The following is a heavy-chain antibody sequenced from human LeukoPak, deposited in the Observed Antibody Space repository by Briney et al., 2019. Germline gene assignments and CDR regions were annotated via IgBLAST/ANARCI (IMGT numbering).Heavy chain of an antibody. CDR2: ISSSGSTI. D-gene: IGHD3-10*01. J-gene: IGHJ4*02. CDR3: AKAEDYYGDIDY. Sequence: GGSLRLSCAASGFTFSSYEMNWVRQAPGKGLEWVSYISSSGSTIYYADSVEGRFTISRDNAKNSLYLQMNSLRAEDTAVYYCAKAEDYYGDIDYWGQGTLVTVSS. V-gene: IGHV3-48*03. CDR1: GFTFSSYE.